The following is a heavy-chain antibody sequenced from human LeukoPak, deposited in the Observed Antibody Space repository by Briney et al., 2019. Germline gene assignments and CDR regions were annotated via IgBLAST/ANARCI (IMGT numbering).Heavy chain of an antibody. CDR3: ARDPMVGGGFTT. J-gene: IGHJ4*02. CDR2: IYDSGST. Sequence: PSETLSLTCTESGYSISSGYYWGWIRQPPGKGLKGIGRIYDSGSTYSNPSLKRRVTISVDTTKKQFSLKLSSVTAADAAVYYCARDPMVGGGFTTWGQGTLVTVSS. D-gene: IGHD3-10*01. CDR1: GYSISSGYY. V-gene: IGHV4-38-2*02.